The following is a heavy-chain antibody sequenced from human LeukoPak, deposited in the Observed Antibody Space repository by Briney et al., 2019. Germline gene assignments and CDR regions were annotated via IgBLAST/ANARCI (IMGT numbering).Heavy chain of an antibody. CDR2: INPSGGST. CDR1: GYTFTSYY. J-gene: IGHJ5*02. CDR3: AREFITYYDFWSGYDP. V-gene: IGHV1-46*01. D-gene: IGHD3-3*01. Sequence: ASVKVSCKASGYTFTSYYMHWVRQAPGQGLEWMGIINPSGGSTSYAQKFQGRVTMTRDTSTSTVYMELSSLRSEDTAVYYCAREFITYYDFWSGYDPWGQGTLSPSPQ.